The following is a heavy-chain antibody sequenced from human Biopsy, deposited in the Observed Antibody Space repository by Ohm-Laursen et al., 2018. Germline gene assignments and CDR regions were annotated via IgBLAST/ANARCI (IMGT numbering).Heavy chain of an antibody. V-gene: IGHV4-31*01. J-gene: IGHJ5*02. CDR2: ISSGGYR. CDR3: ARAPHVSGSFGWFGP. D-gene: IGHD3-10*01. Sequence: TLSLTCTVSGDSISSGVYYWNWFRQHPEKGLEWIGYISSGGYRKYTPSLQSLITISMDTSRNQFSLRLNSVTSADTAVYYCARAPHVSGSFGWFGPWGQGIVVTVSS. CDR1: GDSISSGVYY.